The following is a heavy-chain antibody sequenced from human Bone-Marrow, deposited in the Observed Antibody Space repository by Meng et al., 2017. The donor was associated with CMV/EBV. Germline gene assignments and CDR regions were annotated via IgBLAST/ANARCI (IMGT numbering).Heavy chain of an antibody. J-gene: IGHJ5*02. D-gene: IGHD2-2*01. CDR2: IYDSGST. Sequence: GSLRLSCTVSGGSINTNTYYWGWIRQPPGEGLEWIGSIYDSGSTYYNPSLKSRVTMSVDTSKNQFSLNLSSVTAADTAVYYCAQSAAQNWFDPWGQGTLVTVSS. CDR3: AQSAAQNWFDP. V-gene: IGHV4-39*07. CDR1: GGSINTNTYY.